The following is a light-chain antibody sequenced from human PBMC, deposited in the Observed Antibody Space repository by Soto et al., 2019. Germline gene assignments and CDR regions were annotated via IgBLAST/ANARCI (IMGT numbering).Light chain of an antibody. Sequence: EIVLTQSPGTLSLSPGERATLSCRASQSVSSGYFAWYQQKPGQAPRLLIYGASSRATGIPDRFSGSGSGTDFTLTISRLEPEDFAVYFCQQYGSSPYTFGPGTKLEIK. CDR2: GAS. CDR1: QSVSSGY. V-gene: IGKV3-20*01. CDR3: QQYGSSPYT. J-gene: IGKJ2*01.